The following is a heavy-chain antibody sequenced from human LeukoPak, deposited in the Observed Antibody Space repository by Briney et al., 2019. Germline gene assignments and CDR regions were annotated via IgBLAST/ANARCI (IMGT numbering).Heavy chain of an antibody. V-gene: IGHV4-61*08. J-gene: IGHJ5*02. CDR2: IYYSVSA. CDR3: ARGGRGRNWFDP. CDR1: GDSVASGGYY. Sequence: PSETLSLTCTVPGDSVASGGYYWNWIRHPPGKGLEWIGYIYYSVSANYTLSLKSRVSISVDTSENQLSLKLTSVTAADTAVYYCARGGRGRNWFDPWGQGTLVTVSS. D-gene: IGHD3-10*01.